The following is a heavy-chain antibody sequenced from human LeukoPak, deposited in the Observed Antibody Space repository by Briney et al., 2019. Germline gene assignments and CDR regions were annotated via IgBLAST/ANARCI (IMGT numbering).Heavy chain of an antibody. CDR3: ARQELAVTFAFDI. CDR1: GGSISTDY. D-gene: IGHD2/OR15-2a*01. J-gene: IGHJ3*02. V-gene: IGHV4-59*01. Sequence: SETLSLTRTVSGGSISTDYWSWIRQPPRKGLEWIGYIYFTGSTDYNPSFKSRVTMSVDTSENQFSLKLNSVTAADTAVYYCARQELAVTFAFDIWGQGTVVTVSS. CDR2: IYFTGST.